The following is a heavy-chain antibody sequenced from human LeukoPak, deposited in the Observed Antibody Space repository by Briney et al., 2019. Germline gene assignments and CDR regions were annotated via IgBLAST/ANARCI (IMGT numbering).Heavy chain of an antibody. CDR1: GFIFSQYS. CDR2: INQDGSEK. D-gene: IGHD2-2*01. CDR3: ARLPRSTSDY. V-gene: IGHV3-7*03. Sequence: GGSLRLSCAASGFIFSQYSMNWVRQAPGKGLEWVAHINQDGSEKYYVDSVKGRFTISRDNAKNSLYLQMNNLRAEDTAMYYCARLPRSTSDYWGQGTLVTVSS. J-gene: IGHJ4*02.